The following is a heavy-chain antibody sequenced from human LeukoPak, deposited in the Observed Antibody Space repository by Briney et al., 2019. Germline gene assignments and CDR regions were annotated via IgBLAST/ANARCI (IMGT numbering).Heavy chain of an antibody. V-gene: IGHV4-34*01. CDR3: ARRGKPIRNYYFDY. Sequence: SETLSLTCAVYGGSFSGYYWSWIRQPPGKGLEWIGEINHSRSTNYNPSLKSRVTISVDTSKNQFSLKLSSVTAADTAVYYCARRGKPIRNYYFDYWGQGTLVSVCS. CDR1: GGSFSGYY. J-gene: IGHJ4*02. CDR2: INHSRST. D-gene: IGHD1-14*01.